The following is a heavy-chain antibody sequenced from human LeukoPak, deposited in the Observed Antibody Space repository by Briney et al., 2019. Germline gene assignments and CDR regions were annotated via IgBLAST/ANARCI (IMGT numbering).Heavy chain of an antibody. CDR2: FDPEDGET. Sequence: ASVKVSCKVSGYTLTELSMHWVRQAPGKGLEWMGGFDPEDGETIYAQKFQGRVTMTEDTSTDTAYMELSSLRSEDTAVYYCATAHTVVVAATLSYWGQGTLVTVSS. CDR1: GYTLTELS. J-gene: IGHJ4*02. CDR3: ATAHTVVVAATLSY. D-gene: IGHD2-15*01. V-gene: IGHV1-24*01.